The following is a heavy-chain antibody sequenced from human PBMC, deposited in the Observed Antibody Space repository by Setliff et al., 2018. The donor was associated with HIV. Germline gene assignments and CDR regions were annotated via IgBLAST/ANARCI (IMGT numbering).Heavy chain of an antibody. V-gene: IGHV1-8*03. CDR2: MNPNSGST. CDR3: ARGRGPSRFDY. Sequence: ASVKVSCKASGYTFTSYDINWVRQATGQGLEWMAWMNPNSGSTGYTQKFQGRVTITRNTSITTAYMELSSLRSEDTAIYYCARGRGPSRFDYWGQGTLVTVSS. J-gene: IGHJ4*01. CDR1: GYTFTSYD.